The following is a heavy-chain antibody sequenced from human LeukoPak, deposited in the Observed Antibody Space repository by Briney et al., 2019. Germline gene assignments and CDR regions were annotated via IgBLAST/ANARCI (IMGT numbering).Heavy chain of an antibody. D-gene: IGHD6-19*01. CDR3: ARHPEWDREAGLT. Sequence: SETLSLTCTVSGGSLSSHYWTWIRQPPGKGLEWIGYIYYSGSTKYNPSLKSRVTISVDTSKNQFSLNLGSVTAADTAVYYCARHPEWDREAGLTWGQGTLVTVSS. J-gene: IGHJ5*02. V-gene: IGHV4-59*08. CDR2: IYYSGST. CDR1: GGSLSSHY.